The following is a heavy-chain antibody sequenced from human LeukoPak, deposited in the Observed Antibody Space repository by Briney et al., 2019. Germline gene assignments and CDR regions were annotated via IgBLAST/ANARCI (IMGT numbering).Heavy chain of an antibody. D-gene: IGHD5-18*01. CDR1: GYTFTNYG. CDR3: GRQVDTTMALPDY. V-gene: IGHV1-18*01. J-gene: IGHJ4*02. CDR2: ISGYNGNT. Sequence: GASVKVSCKASGYTFTNYGISWVRQAPGLGLEWMGWISGYNGNTNFAQKFQGRVTMTTDTSTSTAYMELRSLRSDDTAVYYCGRQVDTTMALPDYWGQGTLVTVPS.